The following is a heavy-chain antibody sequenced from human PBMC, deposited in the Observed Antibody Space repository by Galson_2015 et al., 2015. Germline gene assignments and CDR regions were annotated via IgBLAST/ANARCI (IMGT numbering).Heavy chain of an antibody. D-gene: IGHD6-19*01. CDR3: ARDQGLWGQWLVDY. CDR1: GFTFSNYA. J-gene: IGHJ4*02. V-gene: IGHV3-30-3*01. CDR2: ISYDGSNK. Sequence: SLRLSCAASGFTFSNYAMHWVRQAPGKGLEWVAVISYDGSNKYYADSVKGRLTISRDNSKNTLYLQMNSLRAEDTAVYYCARDQGLWGQWLVDYWGQGTLVTVSS.